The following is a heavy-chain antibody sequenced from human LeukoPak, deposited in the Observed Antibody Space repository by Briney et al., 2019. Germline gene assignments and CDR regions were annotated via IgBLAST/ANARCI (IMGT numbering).Heavy chain of an antibody. J-gene: IGHJ4*02. CDR2: INHSGST. CDR1: GGSISGYY. CDR3: ARGIGYYGSGTFDY. Sequence: SETLSLTCTVSGGSISGYYWSWIRQPPGKGLEWIGEINHSGSTNYNPSLKSRVTISVDTSKNQFSLKLSSVTAADTAVYYCARGIGYYGSGTFDYWGQGTLVTVSS. V-gene: IGHV4-34*01. D-gene: IGHD3-10*01.